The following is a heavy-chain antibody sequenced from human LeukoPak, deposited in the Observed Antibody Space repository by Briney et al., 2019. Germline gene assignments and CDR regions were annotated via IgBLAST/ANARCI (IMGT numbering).Heavy chain of an antibody. CDR2: IKEDGSEI. CDR1: RFTSTGHW. V-gene: IGHV3-7*01. CDR3: VTWGARSEIGNS. J-gene: IGHJ4*02. Sequence: GGSLRLSCVASRFTSTGHWMSSVPQAPGNRLECVAHIKEDGSEIYYVASAKGRFFISRANVKNSLSLQMRSLRADDTAVYYCVTWGARSEIGNSWGQGTLVTVSS. D-gene: IGHD3-10*01.